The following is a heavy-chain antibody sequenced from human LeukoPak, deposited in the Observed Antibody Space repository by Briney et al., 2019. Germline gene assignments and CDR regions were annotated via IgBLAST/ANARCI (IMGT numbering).Heavy chain of an antibody. CDR2: IYYSGST. D-gene: IGHD6-19*01. Sequence: SETLSLTCTVSGGSISSSSYYWGWIRQPPGKGLEWIGSIYYSGSTYYNPSLKSRVTISVDTSKNQFSLKLSSVTAADTAVYYYARHEVTSSGWVDAFDIWGQGTMVTVSS. V-gene: IGHV4-39*01. J-gene: IGHJ3*02. CDR3: ARHEVTSSGWVDAFDI. CDR1: GGSISSSSYY.